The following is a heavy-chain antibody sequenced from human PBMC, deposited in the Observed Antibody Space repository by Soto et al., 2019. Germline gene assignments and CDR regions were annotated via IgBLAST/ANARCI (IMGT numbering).Heavy chain of an antibody. CDR3: ARDFPDEGGAMVLYYYYYGMDV. CDR2: ISYDGSNK. CDR1: GFTFSSYA. V-gene: IGHV3-30-3*01. J-gene: IGHJ6*02. D-gene: IGHD5-18*01. Sequence: QSGGSLRLSRAASGFTFSSYAMHWVRQAPGKGLEWVAVISYDGSNKYYADSVKGRFTISRDNSKNTLYLQMNSLRAEDTAVYYCARDFPDEGGAMVLYYYYYGMDVWGQGTTVTVSS.